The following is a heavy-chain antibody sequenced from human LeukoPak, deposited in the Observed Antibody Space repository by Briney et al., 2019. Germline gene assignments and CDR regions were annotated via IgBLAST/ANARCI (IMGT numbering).Heavy chain of an antibody. CDR3: AREADNGGYYLKYFDY. CDR2: IIPIFATT. V-gene: IGHV1-69*13. D-gene: IGHD3-22*01. J-gene: IGHJ4*02. Sequence: SVTVSCMPSGGTFSTYALSWVRQAPGQGLEWMGRIIPIFATTNYAQKFQGRVTITADESTRTACMELSSLRPEDTAVYYCAREADNGGYYLKYFDYWGQGTLVTISS. CDR1: GGTFSTYA.